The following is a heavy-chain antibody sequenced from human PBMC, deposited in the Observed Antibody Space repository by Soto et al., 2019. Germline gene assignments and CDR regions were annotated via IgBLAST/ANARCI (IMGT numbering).Heavy chain of an antibody. CDR3: ARQRPTDGRWEFANYYGMDV. D-gene: IGHD1-26*01. CDR1: GGSFSAYY. CDR2: IIHSEST. V-gene: IGHV4-34*12. Sequence: SETLSLTCAVYGGSFSAYYWSWVRQPPGKGLEWIGEIIHSESTKYNPDLKSRVTISVDTSKNQFSLKLSSVTAADTAVYYCARQRPTDGRWEFANYYGMDVWGQGTPVTVSS. J-gene: IGHJ6*02.